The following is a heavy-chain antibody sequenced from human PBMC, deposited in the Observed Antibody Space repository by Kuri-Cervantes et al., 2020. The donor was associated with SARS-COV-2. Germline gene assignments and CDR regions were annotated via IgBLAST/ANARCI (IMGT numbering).Heavy chain of an antibody. J-gene: IGHJ5*02. Sequence: GESLKISCAASGFTFSDYYMSWIRQAPGKGLEWVSSISSSSSYIYYADSVKGRFTISRDNAKNSLYLQMSSLRAEDTAVYYCARGSCSSTSCYYTNWFDPWGQGTLVTVSS. D-gene: IGHD2-2*01. V-gene: IGHV3-11*06. CDR1: GFTFSDYY. CDR3: ARGSCSSTSCYYTNWFDP. CDR2: ISSSSSYI.